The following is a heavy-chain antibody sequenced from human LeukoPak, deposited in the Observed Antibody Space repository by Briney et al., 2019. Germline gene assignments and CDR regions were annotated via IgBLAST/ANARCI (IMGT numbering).Heavy chain of an antibody. J-gene: IGHJ6*02. Sequence: SETLSLTCAVYGGSFSGYYWSWIRQPPGKGLEWIGEINHSGSTNYNPSLKSRVTISVDTSKNQFSLKLSSVTAADTAVYYCARDRVAAYDYYGMDVWGQGTTVTVSS. CDR3: ARDRVAAYDYYGMDV. CDR2: INHSGST. V-gene: IGHV4-34*01. CDR1: GGSFSGYY. D-gene: IGHD3-16*01.